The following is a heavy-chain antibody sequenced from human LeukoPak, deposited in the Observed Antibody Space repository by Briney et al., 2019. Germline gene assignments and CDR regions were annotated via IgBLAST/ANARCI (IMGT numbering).Heavy chain of an antibody. Sequence: GGSLRLSCAASGFTFSSYAMSWVRQAPGKGLEWVSAISGSGGSTYYADSVKGRFTISRDNSKNTLYLQMNSLRAEDTAVYYCAKALAIAARLRQDSFLFDYWGQETLVTVSS. D-gene: IGHD6-6*01. CDR2: ISGSGGST. J-gene: IGHJ4*02. CDR1: GFTFSSYA. V-gene: IGHV3-23*01. CDR3: AKALAIAARLRQDSFLFDY.